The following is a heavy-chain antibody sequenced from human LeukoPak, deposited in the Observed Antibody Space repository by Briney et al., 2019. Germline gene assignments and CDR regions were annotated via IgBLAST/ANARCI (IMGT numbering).Heavy chain of an antibody. V-gene: IGHV5-51*01. Sequence: GESLKSSCKGSGDSFTSYWIGWLRQMPGKGREWMGIIYPGDSDTRYSPSFEGQVSISADQSISTAYLQWSSLTASDTAMYYCASGRGSGFTFDIWGQGTMVTVSS. J-gene: IGHJ3*02. CDR1: GDSFTSYW. CDR3: ASGRGSGFTFDI. CDR2: IYPGDSDT. D-gene: IGHD3-10*01.